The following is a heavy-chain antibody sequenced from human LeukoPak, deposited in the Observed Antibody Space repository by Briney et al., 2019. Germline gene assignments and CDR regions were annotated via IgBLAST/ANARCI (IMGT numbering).Heavy chain of an antibody. CDR3: AKDTGLYDFWSYYGMDV. J-gene: IGHJ6*02. CDR2: ISSSGSTI. Sequence: GGSLRLSCAASGFTFSDYYMSWIRQAPGKGLEWVSYISSSGSTIYYADSVKGRFTISRDNAKNSLYLQMNSLRAEDTALYYCAKDTGLYDFWSYYGMDVWGQGTTVTVSS. D-gene: IGHD3-3*01. CDR1: GFTFSDYY. V-gene: IGHV3-11*01.